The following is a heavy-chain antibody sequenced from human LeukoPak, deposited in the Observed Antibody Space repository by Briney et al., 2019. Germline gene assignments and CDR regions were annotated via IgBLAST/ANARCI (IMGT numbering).Heavy chain of an antibody. CDR1: GGSISSGGYS. D-gene: IGHD3-10*01. V-gene: IGHV4-30-2*01. J-gene: IGHJ4*02. Sequence: SQTLSLTCAVSGGSISSGGYSWSWLRQPPGKGLEWIGYIYHSGSTYYNPSLKSRVTISVDRSKNQFSLKLSSVTAADTAVYYCARSHYPYYFDYWGQGTLVTVSS. CDR3: ARSHYPYYFDY. CDR2: IYHSGST.